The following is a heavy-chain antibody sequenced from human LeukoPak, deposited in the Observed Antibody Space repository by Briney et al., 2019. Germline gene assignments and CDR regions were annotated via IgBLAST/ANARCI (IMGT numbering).Heavy chain of an antibody. CDR1: GFDFTAYG. J-gene: IGHJ4*02. D-gene: IGHD5-18*01. CDR2: IYPGGSNG. V-gene: IGHV5-51*01. CDR3: ARHFHSAWFGF. Sequence: GESLRISCKCSGFDFTAYGIAWVRPMPGKGLEWMGNIYPGGSNGRYSPSFQGQVTMSADKSITTVYLQWSSPKASDTAVYYCARHFHSAWFGFWGQGSLVTVSS.